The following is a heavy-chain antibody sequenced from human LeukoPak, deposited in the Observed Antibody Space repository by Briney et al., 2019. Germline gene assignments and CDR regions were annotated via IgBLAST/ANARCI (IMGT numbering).Heavy chain of an antibody. J-gene: IGHJ4*02. V-gene: IGHV4-30-4*01. D-gene: IGHD5-24*01. Sequence: SETLSLTCTVSGGSISSGDYCWSWIRQSPGKGLEWIGYSYHSGSTYYNPSLKSRVTLSVDTSKNQFSLKLSSVTAADTAVYYCARGRWPPLPTYWGQGTLVTVSS. CDR2: SYHSGST. CDR1: GGSISSGDYC. CDR3: ARGRWPPLPTY.